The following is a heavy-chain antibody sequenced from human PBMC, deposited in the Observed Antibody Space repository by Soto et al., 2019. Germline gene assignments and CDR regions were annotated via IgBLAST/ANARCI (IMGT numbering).Heavy chain of an antibody. CDR1: GYTFSNFW. CDR3: ARSPRSSPYFDY. V-gene: IGHV5-51*01. D-gene: IGHD6-13*01. CDR2: IYPGDHET. Sequence: GESLKISCQCSGYTFSNFWIGWVRQLPGKGLEWMGIIYPGDHETRYSPSFHGKVTISADKSINTAYLQWNSLVASDTAFYFCARSPRSSPYFDYWGQGALVTVSS. J-gene: IGHJ4*02.